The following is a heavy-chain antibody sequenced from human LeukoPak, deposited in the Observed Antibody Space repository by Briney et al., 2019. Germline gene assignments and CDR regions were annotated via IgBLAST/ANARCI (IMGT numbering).Heavy chain of an antibody. V-gene: IGHV3-7*01. CDR2: IKQDGSEK. CDR1: GFTFSSYW. D-gene: IGHD3-22*01. CDR3: AGRIYDSSGYYFY. J-gene: IGHJ4*02. Sequence: PGGSLRLSCAASGFTFSSYWMSWVRQAPGKGLEWVANIKQDGSEKYYVDSVKGRFTISRDNAKKSLYLQMNSLRAEDTAVYYCAGRIYDSSGYYFYWGQGTLVTVSS.